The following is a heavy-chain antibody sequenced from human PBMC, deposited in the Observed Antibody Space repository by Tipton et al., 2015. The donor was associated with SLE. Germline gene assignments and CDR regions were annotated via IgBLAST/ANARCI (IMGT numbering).Heavy chain of an antibody. V-gene: IGHV3-21*01. CDR2: IDTGGGYI. CDR3: ARTMTGGYFDY. D-gene: IGHD1-14*01. Sequence: QLVQSGGGLVKPGGSLRLSCAASGFTFSSYAMSWVRQAPGKGLEWVASIDTGGGYISYGDSVKGRFTISRDNAKNTLYLQMNSLRAEDTAVYYCARTMTGGYFDYWGQGTLVTVSS. CDR1: GFTFSSYA. J-gene: IGHJ4*02.